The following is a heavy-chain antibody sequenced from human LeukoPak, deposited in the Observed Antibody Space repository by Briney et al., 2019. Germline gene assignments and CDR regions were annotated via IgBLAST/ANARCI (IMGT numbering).Heavy chain of an antibody. Sequence: SETLSLTCTVSGGSISSSSYYWGWIRQPPGKGLEWIGSIYYSGSTYYNPSLKSRVTISVDTSKNQFSLKLSSVTAADTAVYYWARVEGVTIIFAAPFDYGGQGPLATVPS. CDR2: IYYSGST. D-gene: IGHD5-24*01. CDR3: ARVEGVTIIFAAPFDY. CDR1: GGSISSSSYY. V-gene: IGHV4-39*07. J-gene: IGHJ4*02.